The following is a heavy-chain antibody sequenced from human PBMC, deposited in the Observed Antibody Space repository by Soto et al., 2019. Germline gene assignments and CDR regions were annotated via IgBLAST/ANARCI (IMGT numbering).Heavy chain of an antibody. CDR3: TTGLSNRYYNFDY. CDR2: IGIGSSTK. J-gene: IGHJ4*02. CDR1: GFTFRNYG. D-gene: IGHD2-21*01. Sequence: HPGGSLRLSCAASGFTFRNYGMNWVRQAPGKGLEWVSYIGIGSSTKYYADSVKGRFTISRDNAKNSLYLQMNSLRAEDTAVYYCTTGLSNRYYNFDYWGQGTPVTVSS. V-gene: IGHV3-48*01.